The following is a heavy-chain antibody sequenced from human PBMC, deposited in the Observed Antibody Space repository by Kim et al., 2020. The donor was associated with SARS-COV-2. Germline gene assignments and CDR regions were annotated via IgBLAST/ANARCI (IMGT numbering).Heavy chain of an antibody. V-gene: IGHV3-11*01. CDR2: ISSSGSTI. CDR3: ARDLSYGDYENARYFDL. J-gene: IGHJ2*01. CDR1: GFTFSDYY. Sequence: GGSLRLSCAASGFTFSDYYMSWIRQAPGKGLEWVSYISSSGSTIYYADSVKGRFTISRDNAKNSLYLQMNSLRAEDTAVYYCARDLSYGDYENARYFDLWGRGTLVTVSS. D-gene: IGHD4-17*01.